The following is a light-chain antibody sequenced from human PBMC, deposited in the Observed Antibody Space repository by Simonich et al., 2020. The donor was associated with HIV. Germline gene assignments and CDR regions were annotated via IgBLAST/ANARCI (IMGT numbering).Light chain of an antibody. J-gene: IGKJ3*01. Sequence: DIVMTQSPDSLAVSLAERATINCKSSQSILYSSNNKNYLAWYQQKPGPPPKLLIYWASTRESGVPDRFSGSGSGTDFTLTISSLQAEDVAVYYCQQYYSSPPTFGPGTKVDIK. CDR3: QQYYSSPPT. V-gene: IGKV4-1*01. CDR2: WAS. CDR1: QSILYSSNNKNY.